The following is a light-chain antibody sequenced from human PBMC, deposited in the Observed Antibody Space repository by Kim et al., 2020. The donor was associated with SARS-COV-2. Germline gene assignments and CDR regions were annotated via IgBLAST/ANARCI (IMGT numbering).Light chain of an antibody. CDR3: QQYYSYPHT. Sequence: ASTGDSVTINCRASQVISRSLAWYQQKPGKAPNLLIYVASTLQTGVPSTFNGSGSGTDFTLTISSLQSEDFASYYCQQYYSYPHTFGQGTKLEI. V-gene: IGKV1-8*01. CDR2: VAS. J-gene: IGKJ2*01. CDR1: QVISRS.